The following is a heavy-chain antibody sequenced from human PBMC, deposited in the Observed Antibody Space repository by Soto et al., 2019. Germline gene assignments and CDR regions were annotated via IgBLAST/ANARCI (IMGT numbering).Heavy chain of an antibody. D-gene: IGHD2-2*01. V-gene: IGHV1-69*04. Sequence: GASVKVSCKASVGTFSSYTISWVRQAPGQGLEWMGRIIPILGIANYAQKFQGRVTITADKSTSTAYMELSSLRSEDTAVYYCARDCSSTSCYAYPWGQGTLVTVSS. CDR2: IIPILGIA. CDR3: ARDCSSTSCYAYP. J-gene: IGHJ5*02. CDR1: VGTFSSYT.